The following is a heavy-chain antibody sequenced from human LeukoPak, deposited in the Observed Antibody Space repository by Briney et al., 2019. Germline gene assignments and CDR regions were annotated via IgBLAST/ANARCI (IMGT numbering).Heavy chain of an antibody. Sequence: GESLKTSCKGSGYSFTSYWIGWVRQMPGKGLEWMGIIYPGDSDTRYSPSFQGQVTISADKSISTAYLQWSSLKASDTAMYYCARQGKTADRGVDYWGQGTLVTVSS. CDR1: GYSFTSYW. V-gene: IGHV5-51*01. CDR3: ARQGKTADRGVDY. D-gene: IGHD3-22*01. CDR2: IYPGDSDT. J-gene: IGHJ4*02.